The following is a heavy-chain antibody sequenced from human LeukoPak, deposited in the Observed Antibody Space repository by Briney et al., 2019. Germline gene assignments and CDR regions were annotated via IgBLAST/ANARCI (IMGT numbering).Heavy chain of an antibody. CDR1: GGSISSGGYY. D-gene: IGHD6-13*01. J-gene: IGHJ4*02. CDR3: AREDLSGTFDY. CDR2: IYYSGST. Sequence: SETLSLTCTVSGGSISSGGYYWSWIRPHPGKGLEWIGYIYYSGSTYYNPSLKSRFTISVDTSKNQFSLKLSSVTAADTAVYYCAREDLSGTFDYWGQGTLVTVSS. V-gene: IGHV4-31*03.